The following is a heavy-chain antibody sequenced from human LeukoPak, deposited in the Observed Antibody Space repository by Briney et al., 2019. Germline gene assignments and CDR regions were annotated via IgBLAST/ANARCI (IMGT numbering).Heavy chain of an antibody. D-gene: IGHD2-2*01. V-gene: IGHV3-7*01. Sequence: GGSLRLSCAASGFTFSSYWMSWVRQAPGKGLEWVANIKQDGSEKYYVESVKGRFTISRDNAKNSLYLQMNSLRAEDTAVYYCARVTVDIVVVPAAAGTFYYYYYMDVWGKGTTVTVSS. J-gene: IGHJ6*03. CDR2: IKQDGSEK. CDR1: GFTFSSYW. CDR3: ARVTVDIVVVPAAAGTFYYYYYMDV.